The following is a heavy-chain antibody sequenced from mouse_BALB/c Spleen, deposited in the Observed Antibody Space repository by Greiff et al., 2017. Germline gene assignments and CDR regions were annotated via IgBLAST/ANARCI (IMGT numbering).Heavy chain of an antibody. CDR2: IYPGSGST. V-gene: IGHV1-55*01. D-gene: IGHD2-1*01. Sequence: VQLQQPGAELVKPGTSVKLSCKASGYNFTSYWINWVKLRPGQGLEWIGDIYPGSGSTNYNEKFKSKATLTVDTSSSTAYMQLSSLASEDSALYYCARYVNYYFDYWGQGTTLTVSS. CDR1: GYNFTSYW. J-gene: IGHJ2*01. CDR3: ARYVNYYFDY.